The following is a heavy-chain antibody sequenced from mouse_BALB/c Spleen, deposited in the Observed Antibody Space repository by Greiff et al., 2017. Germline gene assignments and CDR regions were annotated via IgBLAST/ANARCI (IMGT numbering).Heavy chain of an antibody. J-gene: IGHJ2*01. CDR2: ISDGGSYT. D-gene: IGHD2-4*01. CDR3: ARYDYDRGNYFDY. CDR1: GFTFSDYY. V-gene: IGHV5-4*02. Sequence: DVMLVESGGGLVKPGGSLKLSCAASGFTFSDYYMYWVRQTPEKRLEWVATISDGGSYTYYPDSVKGRFTISRDNAKNNLYLQMSSLKSEDTAMYYCARYDYDRGNYFDYWGQGTTLTVSS.